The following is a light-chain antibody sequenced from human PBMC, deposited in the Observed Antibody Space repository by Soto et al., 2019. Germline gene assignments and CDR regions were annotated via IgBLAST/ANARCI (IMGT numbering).Light chain of an antibody. CDR3: QEYGSSRT. Sequence: EIVLTQSPGTLSLSPGERAILSCRASQSVSSSYLAWYQQKPGQAPRLLIYAASSRATGIPDRFSGSGSGTDFALTISRLEPEDFAVYYCQEYGSSRTFGQGTKVEIK. J-gene: IGKJ1*01. CDR2: AAS. V-gene: IGKV3-20*01. CDR1: QSVSSSY.